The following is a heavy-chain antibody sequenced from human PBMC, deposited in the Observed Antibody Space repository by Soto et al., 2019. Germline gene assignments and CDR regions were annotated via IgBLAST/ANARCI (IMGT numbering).Heavy chain of an antibody. CDR2: IIPIFGTA. CDR3: ARGIPYGDYAPGGERVIYYYGMDV. CDR1: GGTFSSYA. D-gene: IGHD4-17*01. V-gene: IGHV1-69*01. Sequence: QVQLVQSGAEVKKPGSSVKVSCKASGGTFSSYAISWVRQAPEQGLEWMGGIIPIFGTANYAQKFQGRVTITADESTSTAYMELSSLRSEDTAVYYCARGIPYGDYAPGGERVIYYYGMDVWGQGTTVTVSS. J-gene: IGHJ6*02.